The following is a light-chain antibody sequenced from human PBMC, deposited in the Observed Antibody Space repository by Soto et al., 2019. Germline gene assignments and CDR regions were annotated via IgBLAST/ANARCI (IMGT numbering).Light chain of an antibody. Sequence: AIRMTQSPSSFSASTGDRVTITCRASQGISSYLAWYQQKPGKAPKLLIYAASTMQSGVPSRFSGSGSGTDFTLTSSCLQSEDFATYYCQQDYSYPHTCGQGTNVEI. CDR1: QGISSY. V-gene: IGKV1-8*01. J-gene: IGKJ1*01. CDR3: QQDYSYPHT. CDR2: AAS.